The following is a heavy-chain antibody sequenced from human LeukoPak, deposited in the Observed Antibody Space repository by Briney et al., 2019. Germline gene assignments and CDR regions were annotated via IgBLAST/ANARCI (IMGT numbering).Heavy chain of an antibody. J-gene: IGHJ4*02. Sequence: SETLSLTCTVSGGSISSYYWSWIRQPPGKGLEWIGYIYYSGSTNYNPSLKSRVTISVDTSKNQFSLKLSSVTAADTAVYYCARSHTAMVTVGFDYWGQGTLVTVSS. CDR3: ARSHTAMVTVGFDY. D-gene: IGHD5-18*01. CDR2: IYYSGST. V-gene: IGHV4-59*01. CDR1: GGSISSYY.